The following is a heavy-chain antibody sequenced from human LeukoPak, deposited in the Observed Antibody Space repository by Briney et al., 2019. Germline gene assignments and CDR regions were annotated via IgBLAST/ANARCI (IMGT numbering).Heavy chain of an antibody. CDR3: ARDQVTSGGGLDY. Sequence: GGSLRLSCAASGFSISSHFITWVRQAPEKGLEWVSVIYTGGITHYADSVAGRFTISRDISKNTLYLQMNNLRVEDTAVYYCARDQVTSGGGLDYWGQGTLVTVSS. CDR1: GFSISSHF. V-gene: IGHV3-53*01. CDR2: IYTGGIT. J-gene: IGHJ4*02. D-gene: IGHD2-21*02.